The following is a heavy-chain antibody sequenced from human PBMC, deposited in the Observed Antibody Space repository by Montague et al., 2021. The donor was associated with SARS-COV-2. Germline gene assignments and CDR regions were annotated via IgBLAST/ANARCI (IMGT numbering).Heavy chain of an antibody. V-gene: IGHV3-30*04. CDR3: ASDPDDYDSSGPFDY. J-gene: IGHJ4*02. D-gene: IGHD3-22*01. CDR1: RFTFSSYA. CDR2: ISYDGNNK. Sequence: SLRLSCAASRFTFSSYATHWVRQAPGKGLEWVAVISYDGNNKYYADSVKGRFTISRDNSKNTLYLQMNSLRADDSAVYYCASDPDDYDSSGPFDYWGQGTLVTVSS.